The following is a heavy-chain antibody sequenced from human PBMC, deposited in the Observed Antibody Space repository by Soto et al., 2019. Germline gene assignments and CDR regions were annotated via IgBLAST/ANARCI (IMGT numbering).Heavy chain of an antibody. Sequence: GGSLRLSCAASGFTFSIFSMHWVRQAPGKGLEWVALISYDGSNKYSADSVKGRFTISRDNSKNTLYLQVDSLRPEDTAVYHCARAQPVAGTTHGGFDYWGQGTLVTVSS. CDR2: ISYDGSNK. CDR1: GFTFSIFS. V-gene: IGHV3-30-3*01. J-gene: IGHJ4*02. D-gene: IGHD1-26*01. CDR3: ARAQPVAGTTHGGFDY.